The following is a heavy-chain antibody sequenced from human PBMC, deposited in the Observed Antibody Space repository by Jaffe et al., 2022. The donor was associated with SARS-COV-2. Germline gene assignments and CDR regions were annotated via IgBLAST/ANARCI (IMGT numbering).Heavy chain of an antibody. Sequence: QVQLQESGPGLVKPSGTLSLTCVVSGGSISTNNWWSWVRQPPGKGLEWIGEVYHSGSTNNNPSLRSRVTISVDKSKNQFSLQLSSVTAADTAVYYCARGEPFIVGATTWGQGTLVTVSS. J-gene: IGHJ4*02. D-gene: IGHD1-26*01. V-gene: IGHV4-4*02. CDR1: GGSISTNNW. CDR2: VYHSGST. CDR3: ARGEPFIVGATT.